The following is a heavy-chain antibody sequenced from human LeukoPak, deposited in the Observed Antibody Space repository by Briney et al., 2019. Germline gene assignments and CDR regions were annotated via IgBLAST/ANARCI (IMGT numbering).Heavy chain of an antibody. CDR2: IRYDGSNK. CDR3: AKGGNYYGSGSYYKGLDY. CDR1: GFTFSSYG. Sequence: GGSLRLSCPASGFTFSSYGMHWVRQAPGKGLEWVAFIRYDGSNKYYADSVKGRFTISRDNSKNTLYLQMNSLRAEDTAVYYCAKGGNYYGSGSYYKGLDYWGQGTLVTVSS. D-gene: IGHD3-10*01. V-gene: IGHV3-30*02. J-gene: IGHJ4*02.